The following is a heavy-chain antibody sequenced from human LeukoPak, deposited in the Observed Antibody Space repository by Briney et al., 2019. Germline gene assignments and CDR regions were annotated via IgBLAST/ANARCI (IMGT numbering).Heavy chain of an antibody. J-gene: IGHJ5*02. CDR1: GYTFTSYY. CDR3: ARDRPHIVVVPAAGGRWFDP. D-gene: IGHD2-2*01. V-gene: IGHV1-46*01. Sequence: ASVKVSCKASGYTFTSYYMHWVRQAPEQGLEWMGIINPSGGSTSYAQKFQGGVTMTRDTSTSTVYMELSSLRSEDTAVYYCARDRPHIVVVPAAGGRWFDPWGQGTLVTVSS. CDR2: INPSGGST.